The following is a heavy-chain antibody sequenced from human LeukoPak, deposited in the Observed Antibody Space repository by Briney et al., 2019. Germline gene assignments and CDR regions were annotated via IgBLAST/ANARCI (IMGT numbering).Heavy chain of an antibody. CDR2: ISGSGGST. CDR3: AKDPTSAPTLIVVVTYFDY. D-gene: IGHD2-21*02. Sequence: GGSLRLSCAASGFTFSSYAMSWVRQAQGKGLEWVSAISGSGGSTYYADSVKGRFTISRDNSKNTLYLQMNSLRAEDTAVYYCAKDPTSAPTLIVVVTYFDYWGQGTLVTVSS. J-gene: IGHJ4*02. CDR1: GFTFSSYA. V-gene: IGHV3-23*01.